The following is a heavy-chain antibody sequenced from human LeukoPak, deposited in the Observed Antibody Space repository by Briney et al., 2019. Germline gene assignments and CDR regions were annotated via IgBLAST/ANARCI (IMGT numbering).Heavy chain of an antibody. CDR3: ARAESTWYSGLDY. V-gene: IGHV3-33*01. J-gene: IGHJ4*02. CDR2: IWYDGSNK. Sequence: PGGSLRLSCAASGFIFSSYGMHWVRQAPGKGLEWVAIIWYDGSNKYYADSVKGRFTISRDNSKNTLYLQMSSLRAEDTAVYYCARAESTWYSGLDYWGQGTMVTVSS. CDR1: GFIFSSYG. D-gene: IGHD6-13*01.